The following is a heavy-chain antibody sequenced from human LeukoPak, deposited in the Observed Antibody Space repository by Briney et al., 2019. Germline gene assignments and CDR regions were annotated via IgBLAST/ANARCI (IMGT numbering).Heavy chain of an antibody. Sequence: GRSLRLSCAASGFTFSSYAMHWVRQAPGKGLEWVAVTSSDGNIKYYADSVKGRFTISRDNSKNTLYLQMNSLRGEDTVVYYCARDPVPATARHFDYWGQGTLVTVSS. J-gene: IGHJ4*02. V-gene: IGHV3-30-3*01. CDR1: GFTFSSYA. CDR2: TSSDGNIK. D-gene: IGHD1-1*01. CDR3: ARDPVPATARHFDY.